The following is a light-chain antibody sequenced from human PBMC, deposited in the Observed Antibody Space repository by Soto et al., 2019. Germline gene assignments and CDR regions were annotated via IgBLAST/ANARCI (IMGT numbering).Light chain of an antibody. Sequence: DIQMTQSPSSLSASVGDRVTITCRASQSISTYLNWYQQKPGKAPNLLIYDISSLQSGVPSRFSGSGSGTDFTLTIVSLRPEDFATYYCQQSYGTPSTFGPGTKVDIK. J-gene: IGKJ3*01. CDR1: QSISTY. CDR2: DIS. V-gene: IGKV1-39*01. CDR3: QQSYGTPST.